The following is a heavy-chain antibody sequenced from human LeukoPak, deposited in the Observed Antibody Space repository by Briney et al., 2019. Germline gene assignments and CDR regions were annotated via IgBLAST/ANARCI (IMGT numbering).Heavy chain of an antibody. CDR1: GFTFSSYA. CDR3: AKDSGLIVLMVYAS. CDR2: ISGSAGST. D-gene: IGHD2-8*01. V-gene: IGHV3-23*01. Sequence: TGGSLRLSCAASGFTFSSYAMSWVRQAPGKGLEWVSAISGSAGSTYYADSVKGRFTISRDNSKNTLYLQMNSLRAEDTAVYYCAKDSGLIVLMVYASWGQGTLVTVSS. J-gene: IGHJ4*02.